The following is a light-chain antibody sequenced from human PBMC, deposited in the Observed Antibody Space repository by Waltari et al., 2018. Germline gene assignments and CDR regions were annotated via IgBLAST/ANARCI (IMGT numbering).Light chain of an antibody. J-gene: IGLJ2*01. CDR2: GNN. CDR1: PSNPGEGHH. CDR3: QSFDSRLSDGVV. Sequence: QSVLTQPPSVSGTPGQRVTISCTGSPSNPGEGHHVPWSQKIPGTAPKLLIFGNNNRPSGVPDRFSGSKSGTSASLAITGLQAEDEGDYYCQSFDSRLSDGVVFGGGTKVTVL. V-gene: IGLV1-40*01.